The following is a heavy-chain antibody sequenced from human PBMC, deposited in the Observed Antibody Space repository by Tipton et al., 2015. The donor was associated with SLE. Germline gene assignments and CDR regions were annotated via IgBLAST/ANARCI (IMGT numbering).Heavy chain of an antibody. V-gene: IGHV4-34*01. Sequence: TLSLTCAVYGGSFSGYYWSWIRQPPGKGLEWIGEINHSGSTNYNPSLKGRVTISVDTSKNQFSLKLSSVTAADTAVYYCAKRNDFWSGYYGYFYGIDVWGEGTTVTVSS. J-gene: IGHJ6*04. CDR1: GGSFSGYY. CDR3: AKRNDFWSGYYGYFYGIDV. CDR2: INHSGST. D-gene: IGHD3-3*01.